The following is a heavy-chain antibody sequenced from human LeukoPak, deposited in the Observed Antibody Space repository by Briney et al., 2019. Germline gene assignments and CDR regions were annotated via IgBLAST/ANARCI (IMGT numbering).Heavy chain of an antibody. Sequence: SETLSLTCTVSGGSISSSRYYCGWIRQPPGKGLEWIGRIYYSGSTYYNPSLKSRVTISVDTSKNQFSLKLSYVTAADTAVYYCARVSDHSDSLRFDPWGQGTLVTVSS. D-gene: IGHD3-10*01. J-gene: IGHJ5*02. CDR1: GGSISSSRYY. CDR2: IYYSGST. CDR3: ARVSDHSDSLRFDP. V-gene: IGHV4-39*07.